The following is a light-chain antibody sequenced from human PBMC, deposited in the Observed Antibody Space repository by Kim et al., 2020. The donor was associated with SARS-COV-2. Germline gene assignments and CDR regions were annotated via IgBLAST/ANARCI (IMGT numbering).Light chain of an antibody. CDR2: TNN. CDR3: AAWDDSLNGWV. V-gene: IGLV1-44*01. J-gene: IGLJ3*02. CDR1: SSNIGSNT. Sequence: QPVLTQPPSASGTPGQRVTISCSGSSSNIGSNTISWYQQFPGTAPKLLIYTNNQRPSGVPDRFSGSKSGTSASLAISGLQSEDEADYYCAAWDDSLNGWVFGGGTQLTVL.